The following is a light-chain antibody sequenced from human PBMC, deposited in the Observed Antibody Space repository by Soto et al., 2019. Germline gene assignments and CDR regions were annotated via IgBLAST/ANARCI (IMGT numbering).Light chain of an antibody. J-gene: IGKJ4*01. CDR1: QNVSSN. Sequence: EIVMTQSPATLSVSPGERATLSCRASQNVSSNLAWYQQKPGQAPRLLIYGASTRATGIPARFSGSGSGTEFTLTISSLQSEDFVVYFCQQYNNWLTFGGGTKVEIK. CDR2: GAS. V-gene: IGKV3-15*01. CDR3: QQYNNWLT.